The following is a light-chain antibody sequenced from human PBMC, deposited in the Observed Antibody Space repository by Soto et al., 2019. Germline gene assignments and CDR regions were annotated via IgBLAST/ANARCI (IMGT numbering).Light chain of an antibody. CDR3: QQYDTSPWT. CDR1: QSVSSTY. Sequence: EIVLTQSPGTLSLSPGDRVTLSCRASQSVSSTYLAWNQQTPGRAPRLLIYGASSRATGIPDRFSGSGSGTDFTLTISRLEPEDFAVYYCQQYDTSPWTFGQGTKVEIK. J-gene: IGKJ1*01. V-gene: IGKV3-20*01. CDR2: GAS.